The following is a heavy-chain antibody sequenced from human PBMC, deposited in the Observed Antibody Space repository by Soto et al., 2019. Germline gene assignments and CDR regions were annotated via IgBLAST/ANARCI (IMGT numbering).Heavy chain of an antibody. CDR3: ARDIMVRGPNNWFDP. CDR1: GGSISSGGYY. V-gene: IGHV4-31*03. J-gene: IGHJ5*02. Sequence: QVQLQESGPGLVKPSQTLSLTCTVSGGSISSGGYYWSWIRQHPGKGLEWIGYIYYSGSTYYNPSLKSRVTISVDTSKNQFSLKVSSVTAADTAVYYCARDIMVRGPNNWFDPWGQGTLVTVSS. CDR2: IYYSGST. D-gene: IGHD3-10*01.